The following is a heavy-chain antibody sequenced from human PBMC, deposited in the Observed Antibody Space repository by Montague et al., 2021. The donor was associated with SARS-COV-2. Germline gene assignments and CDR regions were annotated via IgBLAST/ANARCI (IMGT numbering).Heavy chain of an antibody. D-gene: IGHD3-9*01. CDR2: IDWDDDK. Sequence: PALVKPTQTLTLTCTFSGFSLSTSGMCVSWIRQPPGKALEWLARIDWDDDKYYSTSLKTRLTISKDTSKNQVVLTMTNMDPVDTATYYCARGYYDILTGYLGAFDIWGQGTMVTVSS. CDR1: GFSLSTSGMC. CDR3: ARGYYDILTGYLGAFDI. V-gene: IGHV2-70*11. J-gene: IGHJ3*02.